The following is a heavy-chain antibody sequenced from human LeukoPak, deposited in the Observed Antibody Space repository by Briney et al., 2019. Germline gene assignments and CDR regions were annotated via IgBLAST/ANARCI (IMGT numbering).Heavy chain of an antibody. Sequence: GGSLRLSCVASEFTFRNYGMHWVRQAPGKGLEWVAVIWYDGSNKYYADSVKGRFTISRDNSKNTLHLQMNSLRAEDTAVYYCARDSHQNPLGYWGQGTLVTVSS. CDR1: EFTFRNYG. CDR2: IWYDGSNK. J-gene: IGHJ4*02. V-gene: IGHV3-33*01. D-gene: IGHD7-27*01. CDR3: ARDSHQNPLGY.